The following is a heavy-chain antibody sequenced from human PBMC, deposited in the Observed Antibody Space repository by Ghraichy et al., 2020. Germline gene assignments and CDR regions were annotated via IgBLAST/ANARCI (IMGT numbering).Heavy chain of an antibody. CDR1: GFTFSSYG. CDR3: AKDGPFHYYDSTGYYFDY. D-gene: IGHD3-22*01. V-gene: IGHV3-30*18. Sequence: GGSLRLSCTASGFTFSSYGMHWVRQAPGKGLEWVAAISHDGSNKYYVDSVKGRFTISRDNSKNTLYLQMNSLRAEDTAVYYCAKDGPFHYYDSTGYYFDYWGQGTLVTVSS. J-gene: IGHJ4*02. CDR2: ISHDGSNK.